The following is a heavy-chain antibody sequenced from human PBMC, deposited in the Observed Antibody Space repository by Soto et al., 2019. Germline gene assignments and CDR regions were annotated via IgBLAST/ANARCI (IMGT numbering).Heavy chain of an antibody. CDR1: GFTFSSYA. V-gene: IGHV3-30-3*01. D-gene: IGHD4-17*01. CDR3: ARDPTTVTILEGDY. CDR2: ISYDGSNK. Sequence: QVQLVESGGGVLQPGRSLRLSCAASGFTFSSYAMHWVRQAPGKGLEWVAVISYDGSNKYYADSVKGRFTISRDNSKNKLYLQMNGLRAEDTAVYYCARDPTTVTILEGDYWGQGTLVTVSS. J-gene: IGHJ4*02.